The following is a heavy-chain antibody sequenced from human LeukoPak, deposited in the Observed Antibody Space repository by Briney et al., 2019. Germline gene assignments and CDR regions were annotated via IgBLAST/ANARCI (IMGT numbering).Heavy chain of an antibody. Sequence: PGGSLRLSCAASGFTFNTFDMHWVRQAPGKGLEWVAVIWYDGSSKYYADSVKGRFTISRDNSKNTLYLQMNSLRAEDTAVYYCARQSSATIVSAFAFWGQGTMVTVSS. CDR2: IWYDGSSK. CDR1: GFTFNTFD. CDR3: ARQSSATIVSAFAF. V-gene: IGHV3-33*01. J-gene: IGHJ3*01. D-gene: IGHD2-15*01.